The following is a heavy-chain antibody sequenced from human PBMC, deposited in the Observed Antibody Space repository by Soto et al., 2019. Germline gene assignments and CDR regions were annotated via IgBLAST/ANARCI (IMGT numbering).Heavy chain of an antibody. Sequence: QVQLVQSGAEVKKPGASVRVSCKTSGYTFINYGITWVRQAPGQGLDWMGWLSAYNGDTSSSEKLQDRFTMTTDTSTNTVYMDLRSLTSDDTAVYYCARWSAIVGGAEALDVWGQGIMVIVSS. D-gene: IGHD1-26*01. V-gene: IGHV1-18*01. CDR2: LSAYNGDT. CDR1: GYTFINYG. CDR3: ARWSAIVGGAEALDV. J-gene: IGHJ3*01.